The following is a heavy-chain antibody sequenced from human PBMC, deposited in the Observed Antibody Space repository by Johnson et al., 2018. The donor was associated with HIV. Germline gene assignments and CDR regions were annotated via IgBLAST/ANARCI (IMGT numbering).Heavy chain of an antibody. CDR1: GFTFSSYW. CDR2: IGTSDSTT. D-gene: IGHD5-12*01. J-gene: IGHJ3*01. V-gene: IGHV3-48*04. Sequence: VQLVESGGGLVQPGGSLRLSCAASGFTFSSYWMSWVRQAPGKGLECVSYIGTSDSTTYYADSVKGRFSISRDNAKNPLYLQMYSLRAEDTAVYYCARAYRRSFDFWGQGTVVTVSS. CDR3: ARAYRRSFDF.